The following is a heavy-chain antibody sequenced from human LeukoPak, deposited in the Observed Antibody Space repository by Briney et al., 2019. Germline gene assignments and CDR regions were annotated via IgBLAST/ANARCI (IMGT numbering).Heavy chain of an antibody. CDR2: ISSSSSYI. J-gene: IGHJ6*02. Sequence: GGSLRLSCAASGFTFRSYSMNWVRQAPGKGLEWVSSISSSSSYIYYADSVKGRFTISRDNAKNSLYLQMNSLRAEDTAVYYCARDEIVVVVAATTGYYYGMDVWGQGTTVTVSS. V-gene: IGHV3-21*01. CDR1: GFTFRSYS. D-gene: IGHD2-15*01. CDR3: ARDEIVVVVAATTGYYYGMDV.